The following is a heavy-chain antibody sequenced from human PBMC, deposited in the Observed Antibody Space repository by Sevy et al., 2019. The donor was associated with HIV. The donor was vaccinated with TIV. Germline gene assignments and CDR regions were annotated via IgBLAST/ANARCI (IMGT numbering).Heavy chain of an antibody. CDR2: INSHGTIT. D-gene: IGHD3-3*01. CDR3: ARGQLLQFLEWPSYSLDV. Sequence: GGSLRLSCAASGFTFSSHWMFWVRQAPGKGLMWVSHINSHGTITNYADSVKGRFAIYRDNAKNTVYLRMDGLRAEDTAVYYCARGQLLQFLEWPSYSLDVWGQGTTVTVSS. J-gene: IGHJ6*02. CDR1: GFTFSSHW. V-gene: IGHV3-74*01.